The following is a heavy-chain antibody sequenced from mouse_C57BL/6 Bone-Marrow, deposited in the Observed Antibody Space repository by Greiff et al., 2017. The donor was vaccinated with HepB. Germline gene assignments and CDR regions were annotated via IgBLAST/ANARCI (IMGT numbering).Heavy chain of an antibody. V-gene: IGHV1-64*01. CDR1: GYSFTGYY. CDR3: GPITTVVIDY. J-gene: IGHJ2*01. D-gene: IGHD1-1*01. CDR2: IHPNSGST. Sequence: QVQLQQSGPELVKPGASVKISCKASGYSFTGYYMNWVKQRPGQGLEWIGMIHPNSGSTNYNEKFKSKATLTVDKSSSTAYMQLSSLTSEDSAVYYCGPITTVVIDYWGQGTTLTVSS.